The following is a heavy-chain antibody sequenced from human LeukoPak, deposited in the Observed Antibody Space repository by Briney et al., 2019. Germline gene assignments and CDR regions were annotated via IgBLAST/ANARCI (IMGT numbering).Heavy chain of an antibody. J-gene: IGHJ5*02. CDR3: AKDGWSGALDP. V-gene: IGHV3-66*02. CDR2: IYSGGST. D-gene: IGHD3-3*01. Sequence: GGSLRLSCAASGFTVSSNYMSWVRQAPGKGLGGVSVIYSGGSTYYADSVKGRFTISRDNSKNTLYLQMNSLRAEDTAVYYCAKDGWSGALDPWGQGTLVTVSS. CDR1: GFTVSSNY.